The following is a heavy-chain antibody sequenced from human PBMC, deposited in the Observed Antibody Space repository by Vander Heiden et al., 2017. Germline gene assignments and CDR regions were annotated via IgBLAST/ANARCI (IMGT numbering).Heavy chain of an antibody. D-gene: IGHD6-13*01. CDR3: AHGWGTAAGDFFDY. V-gene: IGHV2-5*02. CDR1: GFSLTPAAAT. Sequence: QITLTASGPTLVKPTQTLTLTCTFSGFSLTPAAATVGWIRPPPGKALEWLALIYWDDDKRYIPSLSSRLTITKDTSKNQVVLTMTNMDPVDTATYYCAHGWGTAAGDFFDYWGQGTLVTVSS. CDR2: IYWDDDK. J-gene: IGHJ4*02.